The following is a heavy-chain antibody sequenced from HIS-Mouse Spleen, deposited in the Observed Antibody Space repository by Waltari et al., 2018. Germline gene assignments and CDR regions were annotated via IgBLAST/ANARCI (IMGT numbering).Heavy chain of an antibody. CDR1: GFTFSSYA. CDR2: IYYDGSNK. CDR3: ARGSGTNGVCYSVRSKVRFQSRAEYFQH. V-gene: IGHV3-30*04. J-gene: IGHJ1*01. Sequence: AASGFTFSSYAMHLVRQAPGKGLEWVAVIYYDGSNKYYADSVEGRFTISRYNSKNTRYLQMDSLRAVDTAVYYCARGSGTNGVCYSVRSKVRFQSRAEYFQHWGQGTLVTVSS. D-gene: IGHD2-8*01.